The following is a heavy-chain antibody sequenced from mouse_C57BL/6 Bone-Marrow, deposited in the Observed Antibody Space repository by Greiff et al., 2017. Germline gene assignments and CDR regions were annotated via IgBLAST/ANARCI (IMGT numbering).Heavy chain of an antibody. V-gene: IGHV14-4*01. CDR1: GFNIKDDY. Sequence: VQLQQSGAELVRPGASVKLSCTASGFNIKDDYMHWVKQRPEPGLEWIGWIDPENGDTEYASKFQGKATITADTSSNTAYLQLSSLTSEDTAVYYCTTGYYFDYWGQGTTLTVSS. D-gene: IGHD2-2*01. J-gene: IGHJ2*01. CDR3: TTGYYFDY. CDR2: IDPENGDT.